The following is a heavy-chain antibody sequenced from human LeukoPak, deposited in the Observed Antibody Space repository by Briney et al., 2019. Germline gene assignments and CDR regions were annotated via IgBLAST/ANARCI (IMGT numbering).Heavy chain of an antibody. CDR3: ARQTGTPLPSIFDY. CDR1: GFTFSSYG. D-gene: IGHD1-1*01. Sequence: GGSLGLSCAASGFTFSSYGMSWVRQAPGKGLEWVSVISGSVSSTNYADSVKGRFTISRDNSKNTLYLQMNSLRAEDTAVYYCARQTGTPLPSIFDYWGQGTLVTVSS. J-gene: IGHJ4*02. V-gene: IGHV3-23*01. CDR2: ISGSVSST.